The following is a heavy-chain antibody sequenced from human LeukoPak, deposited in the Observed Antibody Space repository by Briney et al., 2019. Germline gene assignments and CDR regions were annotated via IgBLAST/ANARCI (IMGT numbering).Heavy chain of an antibody. CDR3: ARHPDGSLSLDY. CDR2: ISSSGSHT. V-gene: IGHV3-11*03. J-gene: IGHJ4*02. CDR1: GFSFSDYY. D-gene: IGHD1-26*01. Sequence: GGSPRLSCVASGFSFSDYYMSWIRQAPGKGLEWVSYISSSGSHTNNADSVTGRFTISRNNARKSLHLQMNSLRAEDTAVYYCARHPDGSLSLDYWGQGTLVTVSS.